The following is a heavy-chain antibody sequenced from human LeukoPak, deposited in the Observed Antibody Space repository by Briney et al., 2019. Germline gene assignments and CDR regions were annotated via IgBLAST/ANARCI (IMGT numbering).Heavy chain of an antibody. V-gene: IGHV3-30*18. CDR2: ISYDGSNK. Sequence: GRSLRLSCAASGFTFSSYGMHWVRQAPGKGLEWVAVISYDGSNKYYADSVKGRFTISRDNSKNTLYLQMNSLRAEDTAVYYCAKDRSGYVFDYWGQGTLVTVSS. CDR3: AKDRSGYVFDY. D-gene: IGHD5-12*01. CDR1: GFTFSSYG. J-gene: IGHJ4*02.